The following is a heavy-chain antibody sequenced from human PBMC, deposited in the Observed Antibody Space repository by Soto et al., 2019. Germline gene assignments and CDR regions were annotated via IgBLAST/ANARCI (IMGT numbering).Heavy chain of an antibody. Sequence: EASVKVYCKASGYTFTSYAMHWVRQAPGQRLEWMGWINAGNGNTKYSQKFQGRVTITRDTSASTAYMELSSLRSEDTAVYYCARSIVVVTALDYWGQGTLVTVSS. V-gene: IGHV1-3*01. CDR2: INAGNGNT. CDR3: ARSIVVVTALDY. J-gene: IGHJ4*02. CDR1: GYTFTSYA. D-gene: IGHD2-21*02.